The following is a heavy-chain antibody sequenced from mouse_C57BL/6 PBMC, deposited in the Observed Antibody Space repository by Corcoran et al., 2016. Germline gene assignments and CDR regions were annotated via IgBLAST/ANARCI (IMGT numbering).Heavy chain of an antibody. V-gene: IGHV9-3*01. D-gene: IGHD2-2*01. Sequence: QIQLVHSGPELKKPGETVKISCKASGYTFTTYGMSWVKQAPGKGLKWMGWINTYSGVPTYADDFKGRFAFSLETSASTAYLQINNLKNEDTATYFCARDGYDDYAMDYWGQGTSVTVSS. CDR1: GYTFTTYG. J-gene: IGHJ4*01. CDR2: INTYSGVP. CDR3: ARDGYDDYAMDY.